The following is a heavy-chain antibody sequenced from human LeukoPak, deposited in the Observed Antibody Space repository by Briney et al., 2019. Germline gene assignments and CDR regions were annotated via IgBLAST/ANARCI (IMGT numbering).Heavy chain of an antibody. Sequence: ASVKVSCKASGYTFTGYYMHWVRQAPGQGLEWMGWINPNSGGTNYAQKFQGRVTMTRDTSISTAYMELSRLRSDDTAVYYCASHYYDYIWGSYRPFDYWGQGTLITVSS. CDR2: INPNSGGT. D-gene: IGHD3-16*02. V-gene: IGHV1-2*02. CDR1: GYTFTGYY. J-gene: IGHJ4*02. CDR3: ASHYYDYIWGSYRPFDY.